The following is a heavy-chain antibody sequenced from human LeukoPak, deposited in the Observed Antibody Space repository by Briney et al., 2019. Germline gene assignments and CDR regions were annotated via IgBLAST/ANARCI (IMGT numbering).Heavy chain of an antibody. CDR2: ISGSGGST. V-gene: IGHV3-23*01. Sequence: GGSLRLSCSASGFTFNNYAMTWVRQAPGKGLEWVSAISGSGGSTYYADSVKGRFSVSRDNSKNTFYLQMNSLRAEDTAVYYCVRGSSGSYPVSGYSDNWGQGILVTVYS. J-gene: IGHJ4*02. D-gene: IGHD3-22*01. CDR1: GFTFNNYA. CDR3: VRGSSGSYPVSGYSDN.